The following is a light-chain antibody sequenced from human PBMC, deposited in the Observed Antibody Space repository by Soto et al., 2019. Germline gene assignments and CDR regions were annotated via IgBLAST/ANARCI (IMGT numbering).Light chain of an antibody. CDR2: DVF. CDR3: QHRSSWPFT. V-gene: IGKV3-11*01. Sequence: EVVLTQSPATLSLSPGEGATLSCRASETVNSYLAWYQQKPGQAPRLLIYDVFKRATGIPARFSGSGSGTDFTLAISSLEPDDFAVYYCQHRSSWPFTFGPGTKVEIK. J-gene: IGKJ3*01. CDR1: ETVNSY.